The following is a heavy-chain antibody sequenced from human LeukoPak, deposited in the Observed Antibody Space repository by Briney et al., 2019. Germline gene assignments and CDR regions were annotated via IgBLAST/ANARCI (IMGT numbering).Heavy chain of an antibody. J-gene: IGHJ4*02. CDR2: IYPSDFDT. CDR3: ARLGAVARGIDY. CDR1: GYTFKTYW. D-gene: IGHD6-19*01. V-gene: IGHV5-51*01. Sequence: PGESLKISCQGSGYTFKTYWIAWVRQMPGNGLQWMGSIYPSDFDTRYSPSFQGQVTISADKSINTAYLQWNTLKASDTAKYYCARLGAVARGIDYWGQGTLVTVSS.